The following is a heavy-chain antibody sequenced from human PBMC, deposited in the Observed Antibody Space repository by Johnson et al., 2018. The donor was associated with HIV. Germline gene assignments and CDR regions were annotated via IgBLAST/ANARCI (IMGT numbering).Heavy chain of an antibody. Sequence: QVQLVESGGGLVQPGGSLRLSCAASGFTFSSYGMHWVRQAPGKGLEWVAVISYDGSNKYYADSVKGRFTISRDNGRNLVYLQMNSLRAEDTAVYFCAKYDRFAFDIWGQGTMVTVSS. D-gene: IGHD3-16*01. CDR1: GFTFSSYG. CDR2: ISYDGSNK. J-gene: IGHJ3*02. V-gene: IGHV3-30*18. CDR3: AKYDRFAFDI.